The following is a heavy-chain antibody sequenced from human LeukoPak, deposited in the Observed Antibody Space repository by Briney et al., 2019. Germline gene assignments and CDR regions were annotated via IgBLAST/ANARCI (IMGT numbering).Heavy chain of an antibody. V-gene: IGHV4-61*08. CDR1: GGSISSGGYS. CDR3: ARDLGPTVARGYYYYYGVDV. J-gene: IGHJ6*02. Sequence: SQTLSLTCAVSGGSISSGGYSWSWMRQPPGKGLEWIGYIYYSGSTNYNPSLKSRVTISVDTSKNQFSLKLSSVTAADTAVYYCARDLGPTVARGYYYYYGVDVWGQGTTVTVSS. CDR2: IYYSGST. D-gene: IGHD2-15*01.